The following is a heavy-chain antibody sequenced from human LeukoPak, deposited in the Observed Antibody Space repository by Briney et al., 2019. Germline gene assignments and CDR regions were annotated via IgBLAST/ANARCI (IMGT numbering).Heavy chain of an antibody. Sequence: ASVKVSCKASGYTFTSYYMHWVRQAPGQGLEWMGIINPSGGSTSYAQKFQGRVTMTRDTSTSTVYMELSSLRSEGTAVYYCARETTYDILTGYSYWYFDLWGRGTLVTVSS. CDR2: INPSGGST. CDR3: ARETTYDILTGYSYWYFDL. D-gene: IGHD3-9*01. V-gene: IGHV1-46*01. CDR1: GYTFTSYY. J-gene: IGHJ2*01.